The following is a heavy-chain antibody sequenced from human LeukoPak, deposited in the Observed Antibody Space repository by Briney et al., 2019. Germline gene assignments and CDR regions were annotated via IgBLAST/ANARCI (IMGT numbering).Heavy chain of an antibody. J-gene: IGHJ6*03. Sequence: ASVKVSCKASGYTFTSYAMNWVRQAPGQGLEWMGWINTNTGNPTYAQGFTGRFVFSLDTSVNTAYLQISSLKAEDTAVYYCARDRSFYFYYYMDVWGKGTSVTVSS. CDR2: INTNTGNP. CDR3: ARDRSFYFYYYMDV. CDR1: GYTFTSYA. V-gene: IGHV7-4-1*02.